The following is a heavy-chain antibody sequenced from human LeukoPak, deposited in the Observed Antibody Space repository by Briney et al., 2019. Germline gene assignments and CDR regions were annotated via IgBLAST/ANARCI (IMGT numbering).Heavy chain of an antibody. J-gene: IGHJ4*02. Sequence: SETLSLTCTVSGGSISSYYWSWLRQPPGKGLEWIGYIYYSGSTNYNPSLKSRVTISVDTSKNRFSLKLSSVTAADTAVYYCARGKYSGSYFSFDYWGQGTLVTVSS. CDR2: IYYSGST. D-gene: IGHD1-26*01. V-gene: IGHV4-59*08. CDR3: ARGKYSGSYFSFDY. CDR1: GGSISSYY.